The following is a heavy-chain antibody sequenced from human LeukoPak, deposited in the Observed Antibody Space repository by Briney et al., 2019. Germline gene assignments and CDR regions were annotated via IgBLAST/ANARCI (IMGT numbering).Heavy chain of an antibody. CDR3: AKGKVVPATIYDY. CDR2: FSGGDGST. J-gene: IGHJ4*02. D-gene: IGHD2-2*02. V-gene: IGHV3-23*01. Sequence: QAGGSLRLSCAASGFTFSSYAMSWVRQAPGKGLEWVSGFSGGDGSTSYADSVKGRFTISRDNSKNTLYLQMNSLRAEDTAVYYCAKGKVVPATIYDYWGQGTLVTVSS. CDR1: GFTFSSYA.